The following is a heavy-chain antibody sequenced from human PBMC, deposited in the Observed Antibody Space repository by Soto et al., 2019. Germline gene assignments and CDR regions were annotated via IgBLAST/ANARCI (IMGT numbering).Heavy chain of an antibody. D-gene: IGHD3-10*01. CDR1: GGSIRGFY. CDR3: AKKKDTGSLHS. Sequence: SETLSLTCTVSGGSIRGFYWSWIRQPPGKGLEWIGYIYYSGSTNYNPSLKSRVTISVDTSKNQSSLKLSSVTAADTAVYYCAKKKDTGSLHSWGTAPPVTAS. J-gene: IGHJ5*02. V-gene: IGHV4-59*01. CDR2: IYYSGST.